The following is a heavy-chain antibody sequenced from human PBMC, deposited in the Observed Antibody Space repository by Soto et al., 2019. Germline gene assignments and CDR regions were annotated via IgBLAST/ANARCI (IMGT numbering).Heavy chain of an antibody. D-gene: IGHD3-3*01. Sequence: EVQLLESGGGLVQPGGSLRLSCAASGFTFSSYAMSWVRQAPGKGLEWVSAISGSGGSTYYADSVKGRFTISRDNSKNTLYLQMNSLRAEDTAVYYCAKVPPTIFGVVIFYYFDYWGQGTLVTVSS. CDR3: AKVPPTIFGVVIFYYFDY. J-gene: IGHJ4*02. CDR1: GFTFSSYA. CDR2: ISGSGGST. V-gene: IGHV3-23*01.